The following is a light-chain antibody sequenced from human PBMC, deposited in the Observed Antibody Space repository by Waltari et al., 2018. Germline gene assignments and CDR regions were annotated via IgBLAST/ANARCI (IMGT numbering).Light chain of an antibody. CDR3: QQYDGLVVT. J-gene: IGKJ4*01. CDR2: AAS. CDR1: QSITGGW. V-gene: IGKV3-20*01. Sequence: EIVLTQSPGTLPLSPGERVILSCRASQSITGGWMTWYHQKPGQAPRLLIYAASTRAPGVPDRVSGSGSGTDFTLTISGLEPEDSGVYYCQQYDGLVVTFGGGTKVEIK.